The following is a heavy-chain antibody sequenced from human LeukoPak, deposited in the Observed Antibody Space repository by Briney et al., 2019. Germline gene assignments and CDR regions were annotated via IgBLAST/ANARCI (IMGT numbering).Heavy chain of an antibody. CDR1: GFTFSSYS. V-gene: IGHV3-21*01. J-gene: IGHJ5*02. Sequence: GGSLRLSWAASGFTFSSYSMNWVRQAPGKGLEWVSSISSSSSYIYYADSVKGRFTISRDNAKNSLYLQMNSLRAEDTAVYYCARGKGIAAAGLFDPWGQGTLVTVSS. D-gene: IGHD6-13*01. CDR2: ISSSSSYI. CDR3: ARGKGIAAAGLFDP.